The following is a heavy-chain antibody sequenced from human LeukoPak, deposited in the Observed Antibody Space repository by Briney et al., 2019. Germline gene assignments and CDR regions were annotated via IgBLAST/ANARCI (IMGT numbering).Heavy chain of an antibody. CDR3: ARTGADWLASFYYYGMDV. J-gene: IGHJ6*02. CDR2: ISSTSSTI. CDR1: GFTFSRYS. D-gene: IGHD3-9*01. V-gene: IGHV3-48*04. Sequence: GGSLRLSCAASGFTFSRYSMNWVRQAPGKGLEWVSYISSTSSTIHYADSVKGRFTISRDNAKNSLYLQMNSLRAEDTAVYFCARTGADWLASFYYYGMDVWGQGTTVTVSS.